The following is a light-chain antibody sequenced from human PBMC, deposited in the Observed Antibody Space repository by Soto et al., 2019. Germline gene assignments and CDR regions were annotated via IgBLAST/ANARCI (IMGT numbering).Light chain of an antibody. Sequence: DIQMTQAPSSLSASVGDRVTITCRARQDISTYLAWYQQKPGKVPKLQISAAYTLQSGVPPRFSGSGSGTDFTLTISSLQPEDVATYYCQKYDNAPLTFGGGTKVEIK. CDR1: QDISTY. CDR3: QKYDNAPLT. J-gene: IGKJ4*01. V-gene: IGKV1-27*01. CDR2: AAY.